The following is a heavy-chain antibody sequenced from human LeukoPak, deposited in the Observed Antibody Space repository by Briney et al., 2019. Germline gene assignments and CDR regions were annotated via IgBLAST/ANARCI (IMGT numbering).Heavy chain of an antibody. CDR2: IYSGGNT. CDR3: ARTLVGSGLDAFDI. D-gene: IGHD2-15*01. J-gene: IGHJ3*02. Sequence: GGSLRLSCAASGFTVSSNYMSWVRQAPGKGLEWLSVIYSGGNTYHADSVMGRLTISRDNSKNTLYLQMNSLRAEDTALYYCARTLVGSGLDAFDIWGQGTMVTVS. V-gene: IGHV3-66*01. CDR1: GFTVSSNY.